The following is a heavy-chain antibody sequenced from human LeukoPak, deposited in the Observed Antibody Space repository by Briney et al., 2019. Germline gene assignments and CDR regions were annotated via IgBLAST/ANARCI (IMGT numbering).Heavy chain of an antibody. Sequence: GESLKISCKGPGYSFTSHWSGWVRQVPGKGLEWMGIIYPGDSDTRYSPSFQGQVTISADKSISTAYLQWSSLKASDTAMYYCARGMTTVTAYYYGMDVWGQGTTVTVSS. V-gene: IGHV5-51*01. CDR1: GYSFTSHW. J-gene: IGHJ6*02. D-gene: IGHD4-17*01. CDR2: IYPGDSDT. CDR3: ARGMTTVTAYYYGMDV.